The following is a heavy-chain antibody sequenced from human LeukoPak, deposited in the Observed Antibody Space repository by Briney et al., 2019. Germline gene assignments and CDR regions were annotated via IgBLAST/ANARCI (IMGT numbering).Heavy chain of an antibody. CDR1: GFTFSTYE. J-gene: IGHJ6*03. V-gene: IGHV3-48*03. CDR3: ARVPSWKGYMDV. D-gene: IGHD1-1*01. Sequence: GGSLRLSCAASGFTFSTYEMNWVRQAPGKGLEWISYITSSGNTMYYADSVRGRFAISRDNAKNSLYLQMSSLRAEDTAVYYCARVPSWKGYMDVWGKGTTVTVSS. CDR2: ITSSGNTM.